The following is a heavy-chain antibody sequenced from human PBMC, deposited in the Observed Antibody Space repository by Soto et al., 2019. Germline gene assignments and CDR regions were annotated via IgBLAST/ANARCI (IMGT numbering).Heavy chain of an antibody. Sequence: GESLKISCKGSGYSFTSYWISWVRQMPGKGLEWMGRIDPSDSYTNYSPSFQGHVTISADKSISTAHLQWSSLKASDTAMYYCARIITHCSGGSCYVNWFDPWGQGTLVTVSS. J-gene: IGHJ5*02. CDR2: IDPSDSYT. CDR1: GYSFTSYW. D-gene: IGHD2-15*01. V-gene: IGHV5-10-1*01. CDR3: ARIITHCSGGSCYVNWFDP.